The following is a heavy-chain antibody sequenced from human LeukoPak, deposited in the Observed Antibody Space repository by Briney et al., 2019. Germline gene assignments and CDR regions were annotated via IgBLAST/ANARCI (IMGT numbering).Heavy chain of an antibody. CDR2: IYFGGST. V-gene: IGHV4-39*01. CDR1: GGSISSSSYH. D-gene: IGHD3-10*01. J-gene: IGHJ4*02. CDR3: ARRKGFGEGYFDS. Sequence: SETLSLTCTVSGGSISSSSYHWGWIRQPPGKKLEWIGSIYFGGSTYYNPSLKSRVTIFVDTSKNQFSLKLSSVTAADTAVYYCARRKGFGEGYFDSWGQGTLVTVSS.